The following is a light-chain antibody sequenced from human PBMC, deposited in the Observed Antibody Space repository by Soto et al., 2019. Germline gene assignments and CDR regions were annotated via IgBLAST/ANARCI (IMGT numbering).Light chain of an antibody. Sequence: EIVMTQSPATLSVSPGERATLSCRASQSVSSYLAWYQQKPGQAPRLLIYDASNRATGIPARFSGSGSGTDFTLTISGLEPEDFAVYYCQQYGSSPLTFGGGTKVDIK. CDR3: QQYGSSPLT. J-gene: IGKJ4*01. CDR1: QSVSSY. V-gene: IGKV3-20*01. CDR2: DAS.